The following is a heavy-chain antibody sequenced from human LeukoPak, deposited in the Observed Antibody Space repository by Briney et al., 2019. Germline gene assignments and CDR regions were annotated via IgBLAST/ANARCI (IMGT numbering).Heavy chain of an antibody. Sequence: ASVKVSCLASGYTFTSNYIHWVRQAPGQGLEWMGMIYPRDGSTSYAQKFQGRVTVTRDTSTSTIHMELSGLRSEDTAVYYCARDQEGFDYWGQGTLVTVSS. CDR1: GYTFTSNY. J-gene: IGHJ4*02. CDR3: ARDQEGFDY. V-gene: IGHV1-46*01. CDR2: IYPRDGST.